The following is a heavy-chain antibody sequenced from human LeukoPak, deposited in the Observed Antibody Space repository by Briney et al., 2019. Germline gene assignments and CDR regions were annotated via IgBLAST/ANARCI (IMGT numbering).Heavy chain of an antibody. CDR2: IIPIFGTA. D-gene: IGHD1-26*01. V-gene: IGHV1-69*13. J-gene: IGHJ4*02. CDR1: GYTFTSYG. CDR3: ATDSGSYGHFDY. Sequence: ASVKVSCKASGYTFTSYGISWVRQAPGQGLEWMGGIIPIFGTANYAQKFQDRVTITADESTSTAYMELSSLRSEDTAVYYCATDSGSYGHFDYWGQGTLVTVSS.